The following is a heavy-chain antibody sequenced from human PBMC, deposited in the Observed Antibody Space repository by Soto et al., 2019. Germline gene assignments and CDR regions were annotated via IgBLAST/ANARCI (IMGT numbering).Heavy chain of an antibody. CDR2: ISGSGGST. J-gene: IGHJ3*02. V-gene: IGHV3-23*01. Sequence: PGGSLRLSCAASGFTFSSYAISWFRQSPWKGLEWVSAISGSGGSTYYADSVKGRFTISRDNSKNTLYLQMNSLRAEDTAVYYCAKDTKGGATVGAFDIWGQGTMVTVSS. CDR3: AKDTKGGATVGAFDI. D-gene: IGHD3-16*01. CDR1: GFTFSSYA.